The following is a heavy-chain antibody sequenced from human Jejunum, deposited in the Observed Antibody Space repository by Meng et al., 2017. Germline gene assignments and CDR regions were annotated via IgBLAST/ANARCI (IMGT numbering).Heavy chain of an antibody. D-gene: IGHD3-10*01. CDR2: ISYSGST. Sequence: QLQLQESGAGLVKASETLFLTCPVSGGSISGSYDYWGWIRKPPGKGLDWTGTISYSGSTYYNPSLTSRVTISMDTSKNQFSLKLSSVTAADTAVYYCARHFSGSGTWFFDSWGQGALVTVSS. CDR3: ARHFSGSGTWFFDS. J-gene: IGHJ4*02. V-gene: IGHV4-39*01. CDR1: GGSISGSYDY.